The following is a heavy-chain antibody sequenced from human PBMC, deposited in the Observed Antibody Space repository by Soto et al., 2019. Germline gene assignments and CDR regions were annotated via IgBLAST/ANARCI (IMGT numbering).Heavy chain of an antibody. D-gene: IGHD6-13*01. V-gene: IGHV1-18*01. CDR2: ISAYNGNT. CDR1: GYTFINYG. CDR3: ARDAIAATGESFDY. J-gene: IGHJ4*02. Sequence: ASVKVSCKASGYTFINYGISWVRQAPGQGLEWMGWISAYNGNTNYAQKLQGRVTMTTDTSTSTAYMELRSLTSDDTAVYYCARDAIAATGESFDYWGQGTLVTVSS.